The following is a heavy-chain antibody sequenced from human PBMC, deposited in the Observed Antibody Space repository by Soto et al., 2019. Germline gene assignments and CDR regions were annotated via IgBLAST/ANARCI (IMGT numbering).Heavy chain of an antibody. CDR3: ARGCLYYDILTGYSNDAFDI. Sequence: QVQLQESGPGLVKPSQTLSLTCTVSGGSISSGDYYWSWIRQPPGKGLEWIGYIYYSGSTYYNPSLKSTVTISVDTSKNQFSLKLSSVTAADTAVYYCARGCLYYDILTGYSNDAFDIWGQGTMVTVSS. V-gene: IGHV4-30-4*01. J-gene: IGHJ3*02. CDR1: GGSISSGDYY. CDR2: IYYSGST. D-gene: IGHD3-9*01.